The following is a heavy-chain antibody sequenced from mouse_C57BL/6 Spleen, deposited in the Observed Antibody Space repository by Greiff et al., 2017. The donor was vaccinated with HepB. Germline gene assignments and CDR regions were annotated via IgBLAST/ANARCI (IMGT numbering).Heavy chain of an antibody. V-gene: IGHV14-1*01. CDR2: IDPEDGDT. Sequence: EVQLQQSGAELVRPGASVKLSCTASGFNIKDYYMHWVKQRPEQGLEWIGRIDPEDGDTEYAPKFQGKATMTADTSSNKAYLQLSSLTSEDTAVYYCTSIYYDYDYFDYWGQGTTLTVSS. J-gene: IGHJ2*01. CDR3: TSIYYDYDYFDY. CDR1: GFNIKDYY. D-gene: IGHD2-4*01.